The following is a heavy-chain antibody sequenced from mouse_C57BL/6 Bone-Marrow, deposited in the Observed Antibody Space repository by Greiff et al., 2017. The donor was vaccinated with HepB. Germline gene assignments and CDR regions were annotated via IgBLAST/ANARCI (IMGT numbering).Heavy chain of an antibody. CDR3: AYGNYVAMDY. CDR1: GYTFTSYW. J-gene: IGHJ4*01. Sequence: VQLQQSGAELVMPGASVKLSCKASGYTFTSYWMHRVKQRPGQGLEWIGEIDPSDSYTNYNQKFKGKSTLTVDKSSSTAYMQLSSLTSEDSAVYYCAYGNYVAMDYWGQGTSVTVSS. D-gene: IGHD2-1*01. CDR2: IDPSDSYT. V-gene: IGHV1-69*01.